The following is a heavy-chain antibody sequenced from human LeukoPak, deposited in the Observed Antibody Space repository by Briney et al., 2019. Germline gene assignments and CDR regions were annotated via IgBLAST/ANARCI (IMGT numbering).Heavy chain of an antibody. CDR3: ARTKAVAGTVDWFDP. CDR2: IIPIFGTA. Sequence: ASVKVSCKASGGTFSSYAISWVRQAPGQGLEWMGGIIPIFGTANYAQKFQGRVTITTDESTSTAYMELSSLRSEDTAVYYCARTKAVAGTVDWFDPWGQGILVTVSS. J-gene: IGHJ5*02. CDR1: GGTFSSYA. D-gene: IGHD6-19*01. V-gene: IGHV1-69*05.